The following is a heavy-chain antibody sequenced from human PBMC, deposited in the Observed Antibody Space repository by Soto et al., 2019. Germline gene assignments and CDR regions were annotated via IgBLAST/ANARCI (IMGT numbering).Heavy chain of an antibody. D-gene: IGHD1-26*01. J-gene: IGHJ6*02. CDR1: GGTFSSYA. Sequence: QVQLVQSGAEVKKPGSSVKVSCKASGGTFSSYASSWVRQAPGQGLEWIGGIIPIFGTANYAQKFQGSVTITADEYKSTAYMELSSLRSEDTDVYYCARSASMGPRGYYYGMDVWGPGNTVTVSS. V-gene: IGHV1-69*01. CDR2: IIPIFGTA. CDR3: ARSASMGPRGYYYGMDV.